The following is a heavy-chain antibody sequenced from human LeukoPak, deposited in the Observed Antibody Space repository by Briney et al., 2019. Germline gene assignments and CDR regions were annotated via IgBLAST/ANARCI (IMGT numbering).Heavy chain of an antibody. CDR2: ISSSSSYI. J-gene: IGHJ4*02. CDR1: GFTFSSYS. V-gene: IGHV3-21*01. D-gene: IGHD6-19*01. Sequence: GGXLRLSCAASGFTFSSYSMNWVRQAPGKGLEWVSSISSSSSYIYYADSVKGRFTISRDNAKNSLYLQMNSLRAEDTAVYYCARAAGLYSSGWYFDYWGQGTLVTVSS. CDR3: ARAAGLYSSGWYFDY.